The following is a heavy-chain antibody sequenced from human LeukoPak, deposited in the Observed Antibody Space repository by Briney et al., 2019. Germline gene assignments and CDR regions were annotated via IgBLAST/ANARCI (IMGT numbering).Heavy chain of an antibody. V-gene: IGHV4-30-2*01. CDR3: ARDGGYGHYDN. CDR1: GVSISSGDYS. CDR2: IYHSGRT. Sequence: SETLSLTCAVSGVSISSGDYSWSWLRQPPGKGLEWIGYIYHSGRTFYNPSLKSRVTISVDTSKNQISLEVTSVTAADTAVYYCARDGGYGHYDNWGRGTLVTVSS. D-gene: IGHD5-18*01. J-gene: IGHJ4*02.